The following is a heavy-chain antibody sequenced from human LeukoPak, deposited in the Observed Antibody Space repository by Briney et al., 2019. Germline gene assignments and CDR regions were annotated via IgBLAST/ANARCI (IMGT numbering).Heavy chain of an antibody. CDR3: AGDLKQQLVPDY. D-gene: IGHD6-13*01. J-gene: IGHJ4*02. Sequence: GGSLRLSCAASGFTFSSYAMHWVRQAPGKGLEWVAVISYDGSNKYYADSVKGRFTISRDNSKNTLYLQMNSLRAEDTAVYYCAGDLKQQLVPDYWGQGTLVTVSS. CDR2: ISYDGSNK. V-gene: IGHV3-30-3*01. CDR1: GFTFSSYA.